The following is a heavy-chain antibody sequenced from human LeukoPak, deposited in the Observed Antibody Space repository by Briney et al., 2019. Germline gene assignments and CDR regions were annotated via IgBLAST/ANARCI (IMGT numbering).Heavy chain of an antibody. CDR1: GFTFSSYA. V-gene: IGHV3-23*01. J-gene: IGHJ4*02. D-gene: IGHD3-10*01. CDR2: ISGSGGST. Sequence: PGGSLRLSCAASGFTFSSYAMSWVRQAPGKGLEWVSAISGSGGSTYYADSVKGRFTISRDNSKNTLYLQMNSLRAEDTAVYYCASSVRGVTKGFDYWGQGTLVTVTS. CDR3: ASSVRGVTKGFDY.